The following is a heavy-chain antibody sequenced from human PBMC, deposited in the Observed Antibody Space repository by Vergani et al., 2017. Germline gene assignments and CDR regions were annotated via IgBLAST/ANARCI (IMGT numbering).Heavy chain of an antibody. J-gene: IGHJ3*02. Sequence: QVQLQESGPGLVKPSQTLSLTCTVSGGSISSGGYYWSWIRQHPGKGLEWIGYIYYSGSTYYNPSLKSRVTISVDTSKNQFSLKLSSVTAADTAVYYCARSPPYYYDSSGLSRAFDIWGQGTMVTVSS. CDR1: GGSISSGGYY. CDR2: IYYSGST. CDR3: ARSPPYYYDSSGLSRAFDI. D-gene: IGHD3-22*01. V-gene: IGHV4-31*03.